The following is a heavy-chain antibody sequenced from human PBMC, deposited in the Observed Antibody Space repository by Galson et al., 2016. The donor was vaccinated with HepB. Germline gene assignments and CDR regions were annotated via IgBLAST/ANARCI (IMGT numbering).Heavy chain of an antibody. Sequence: SLRLSCAASGFTFSSYWMSWVRQAPGRELEWVPRVYSGGVTNYADSVKGRFTTSRDSSKNTLYLQMNSLRVEDTAVYHCATSPSVGIWGQGTLVTVSS. J-gene: IGHJ4*02. D-gene: IGHD5/OR15-5a*01. V-gene: IGHV3-53*01. CDR2: VYSGGVT. CDR3: ATSPSVGI. CDR1: GFTFSSYW.